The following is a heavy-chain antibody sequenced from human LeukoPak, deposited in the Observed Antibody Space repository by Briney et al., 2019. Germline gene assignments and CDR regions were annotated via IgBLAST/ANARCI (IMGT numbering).Heavy chain of an antibody. CDR3: ARRPIAAAGNDAFDI. Sequence: PGESLKISCKGSGSSFTSYWIGWVRHMPGKGLEWMGIVYPGDSDTRYSPSFQGQVTISADKSISTAYLQWISLQASDPPLNCCARRPIAAAGNDAFDIWGQGTMVTVSS. CDR2: VYPGDSDT. D-gene: IGHD6-13*01. CDR1: GSSFTSYW. V-gene: IGHV5-51*01. J-gene: IGHJ3*02.